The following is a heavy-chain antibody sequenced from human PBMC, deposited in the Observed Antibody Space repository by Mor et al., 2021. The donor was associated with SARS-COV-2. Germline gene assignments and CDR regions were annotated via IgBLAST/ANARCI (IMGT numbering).Heavy chain of an antibody. Sequence: APGKGLEWVSSISSSRRYIFYADSVKGRFTISRDNTNNSLSLQMNSLRAEDTAIYYCARGANDYGGNYGMDVWGQGTTV. CDR2: ISSSRRYI. J-gene: IGHJ6*02. D-gene: IGHD4-17*01. V-gene: IGHV3-21*01. CDR3: ARGANDYGGNYGMDV.